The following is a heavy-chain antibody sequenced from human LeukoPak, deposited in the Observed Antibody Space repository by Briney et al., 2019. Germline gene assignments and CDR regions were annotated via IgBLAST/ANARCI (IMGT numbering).Heavy chain of an antibody. V-gene: IGHV4-39*07. CDR1: GGSISSSSYY. CDR2: IYHSGST. Sequence: SETLSLTCTVSGGSISSSSYYWGWIRQPPGKGLEWIGIIYHSGSTYYNPSLKSRVTISIDTSKNQFFLRLSSVTAADTALYYCAREIQYYYDSSGYIDYWGQGTLVTVSS. J-gene: IGHJ4*02. D-gene: IGHD3-22*01. CDR3: AREIQYYYDSSGYIDY.